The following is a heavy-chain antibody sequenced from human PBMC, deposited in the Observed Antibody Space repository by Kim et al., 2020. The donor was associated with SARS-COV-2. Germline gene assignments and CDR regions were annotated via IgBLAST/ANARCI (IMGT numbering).Heavy chain of an antibody. CDR1: GASISSSNW. D-gene: IGHD6-25*01. Sequence: SETLSLTCAVSGASISSSNWWSWVRQPPGKGLEWIGEISHSGSTEYDPSLKSRVIMSVDKSKNQFSLNLNSLNAADTAVYYCSRAVCSAWTLRDWFVPRG. CDR3: SRAVCSAWTLRDWFVP. V-gene: IGHV4-4*02. CDR2: ISHSGST. J-gene: IGHJ5*02.